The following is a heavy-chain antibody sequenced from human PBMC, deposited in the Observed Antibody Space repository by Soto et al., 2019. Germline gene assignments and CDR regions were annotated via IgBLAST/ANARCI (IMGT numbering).Heavy chain of an antibody. Sequence: VGSLRLSCAASGFTFSSYAMSWVRQAPGKGLEWVSAISGSGGSTYYADSVKGRFTISRDNSKNTLYLQMNSLRAEDTAVYYCAKDVAPHYYYDSSGYYLYYFDYWGQGTLVTVSS. CDR2: ISGSGGST. J-gene: IGHJ4*02. D-gene: IGHD3-22*01. CDR3: AKDVAPHYYYDSSGYYLYYFDY. CDR1: GFTFSSYA. V-gene: IGHV3-23*01.